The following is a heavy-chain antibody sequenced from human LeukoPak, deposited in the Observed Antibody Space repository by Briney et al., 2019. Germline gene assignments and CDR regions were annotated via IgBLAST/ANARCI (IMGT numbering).Heavy chain of an antibody. D-gene: IGHD5-24*01. CDR1: GFPFSSYA. Sequence: PGGSLRLSCAASGFPFSSYAMSWVRQAPGKGLEWVSAISGSGGSTYYADSVKGRFTISRDNSKNTLYLQMNSLRTEDTAVYYCAKRDGYNSGPFDYWGQGTLVTASS. CDR2: ISGSGGST. V-gene: IGHV3-23*01. J-gene: IGHJ4*02. CDR3: AKRDGYNSGPFDY.